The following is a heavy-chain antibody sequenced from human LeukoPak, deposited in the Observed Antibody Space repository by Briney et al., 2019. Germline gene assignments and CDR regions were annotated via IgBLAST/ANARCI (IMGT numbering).Heavy chain of an antibody. CDR1: GFTFSSHW. V-gene: IGHV3-48*02. J-gene: IGHJ4*02. D-gene: IGHD1-26*01. CDR2: ITASGTAM. CDR3: ASSGSYRFDY. Sequence: GGSLRLSCAASGFTFSSHWMNWVRRAPGKGLEWVSHITASGTAMFYADSVKGRFTISRDNAKNSLYLQMNSLRDEDTAVYYCASSGSYRFDYWGQGTLVTVSS.